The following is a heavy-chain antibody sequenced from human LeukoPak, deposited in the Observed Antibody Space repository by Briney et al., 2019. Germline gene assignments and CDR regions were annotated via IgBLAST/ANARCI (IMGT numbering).Heavy chain of an antibody. D-gene: IGHD2/OR15-2a*01. Sequence: GRSLRLSCVASGFIFENFAIHWVRQAPGKGLEWVSSVSFDGTNNFYADPVNGRLTVSRDNSKNTVYLNMNSLRPDDTAVYFCARDRNVIGADFDSWGQGTLVTVSS. J-gene: IGHJ5*01. V-gene: IGHV3-30*04. CDR1: GFIFENFA. CDR3: ARDRNVIGADFDS. CDR2: VSFDGTNN.